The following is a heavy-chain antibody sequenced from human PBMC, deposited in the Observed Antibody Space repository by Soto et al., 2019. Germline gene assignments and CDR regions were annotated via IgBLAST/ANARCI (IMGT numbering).Heavy chain of an antibody. CDR2: IYPTNSDT. Sequence: PGESLKISCKGSGYSFASYWIGWVRQMPGKGLEWMGIIYPTNSDTRYSPSFQGQVTISADKSINTAYLQWSSLEASDTAMYYCARLPYNWNYPDYYYYNMDVWGQGTSVTVSS. CDR3: ARLPYNWNYPDYYYYNMDV. V-gene: IGHV5-51*01. J-gene: IGHJ6*02. D-gene: IGHD1-7*01. CDR1: GYSFASYW.